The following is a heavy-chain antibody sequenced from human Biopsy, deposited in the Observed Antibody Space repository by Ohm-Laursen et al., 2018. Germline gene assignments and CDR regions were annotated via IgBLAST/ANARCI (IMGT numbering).Heavy chain of an antibody. J-gene: IGHJ5*02. CDR3: TRGGYYYDSLAYYYWFDP. D-gene: IGHD3-22*01. CDR1: GYTFTGYH. Sequence: SVTVSCKASGYTFTGYHVHWVRQAPGQGLEWMGWINAKTGDTNYAQKFQGRVTMTRDTSISTAYVDLSSLGSDDTAVYYCTRGGYYYDSLAYYYWFDPWGQGTLVTVSS. V-gene: IGHV1-2*02. CDR2: INAKTGDT.